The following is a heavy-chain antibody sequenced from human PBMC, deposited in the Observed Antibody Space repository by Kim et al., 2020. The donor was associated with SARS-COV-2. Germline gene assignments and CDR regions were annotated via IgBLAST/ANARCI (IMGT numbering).Heavy chain of an antibody. J-gene: IGHJ4*02. CDR2: ISYDGSNK. CDR1: GFTFSSYG. CDR3: AKYPKVVVALATDY. V-gene: IGHV3-30*18. Sequence: GGSLRLSCAASGFTFSSYGMHWVRQAPGKGLEWVAVISYDGSNKYYADSVKGRFTISRDNSKNTLYLQMNSLRAEDTAVYYCAKYPKVVVALATDYWGQGTLVTVSS. D-gene: IGHD2-15*01.